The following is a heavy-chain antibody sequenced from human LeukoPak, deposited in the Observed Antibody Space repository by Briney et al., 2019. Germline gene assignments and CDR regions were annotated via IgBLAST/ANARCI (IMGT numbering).Heavy chain of an antibody. CDR2: IYYSGST. V-gene: IGHV4-39*07. J-gene: IGHJ5*02. CDR3: SIAVASYNWFDP. CDR1: GGSISSSSYY. Sequence: SETLSLTCTVSGGSISSSSYYWGWIRQPPGKGLEWIGSIYYSGSTYYNPSLKSRVTISVDTSKNQFSLKLSSVTAADTAVYYCSIAVASYNWFDPWGQGTLVTVS. D-gene: IGHD6-19*01.